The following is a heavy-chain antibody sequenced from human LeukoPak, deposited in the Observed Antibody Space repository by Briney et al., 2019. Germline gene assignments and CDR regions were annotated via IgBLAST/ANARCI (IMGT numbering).Heavy chain of an antibody. CDR3: ATASYYGGFAFDI. Sequence: ASVKVSCKASGYTFTDYYMHWVQQAPGKGLEGMGRVDPEDGETIYAEKFQGRVTITADTSTDTAYMELSSLRSGDTAVYYCATASYYGGFAFDIWGQGTMVTVSS. J-gene: IGHJ3*02. V-gene: IGHV1-69-2*01. D-gene: IGHD4-23*01. CDR2: VDPEDGET. CDR1: GYTFTDYY.